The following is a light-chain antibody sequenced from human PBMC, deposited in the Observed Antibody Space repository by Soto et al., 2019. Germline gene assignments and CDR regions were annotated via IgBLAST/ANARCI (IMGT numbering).Light chain of an antibody. CDR3: KQRSDWPIT. V-gene: IGKV3-11*01. CDR1: PNVSRFF. J-gene: IGKJ5*01. CDR2: DAT. Sequence: EIVLPQSPATLSLSPGASSPLSGRARPNVSRFFLAWPQQNPGQATRLLIYDATSRATGIPARFSGSGSGTDVSLSISSLEPEEYAVDYCKQRSDWPITVGQGTRLEIK.